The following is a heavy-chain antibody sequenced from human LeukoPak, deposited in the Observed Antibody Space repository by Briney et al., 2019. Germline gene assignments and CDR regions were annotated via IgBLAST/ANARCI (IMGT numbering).Heavy chain of an antibody. CDR3: AKSEYYDSSGDYYYCGMDV. D-gene: IGHD3-22*01. CDR1: GFTFSSYV. J-gene: IGHJ6*02. Sequence: GGSLRLSCAASGFTFSSYVMSWVRQAPGKGLEWVSAISGSGGSTYYADSMKGRFTISRDNSKNTLYLQMNSQRAEDTAVYYCAKSEYYDSSGDYYYCGMDVWGQGTTVTVSS. V-gene: IGHV3-23*01. CDR2: ISGSGGST.